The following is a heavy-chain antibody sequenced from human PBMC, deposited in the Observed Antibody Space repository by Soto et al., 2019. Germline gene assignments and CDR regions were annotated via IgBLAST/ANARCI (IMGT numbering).Heavy chain of an antibody. CDR3: ARVKQYYDTSGRAYYFDH. Sequence: SETLSLTCTVSGGSINTYYWGWIRQPPGKGLEWIGYIYYSGSTNYNPSLKRRVTISVDMSKNQFSLKLSSVTAADMGVYYCARVKQYYDTSGRAYYFDHWGQGALVTVSS. V-gene: IGHV4-59*01. D-gene: IGHD3-22*01. J-gene: IGHJ4*02. CDR2: IYYSGST. CDR1: GGSINTYY.